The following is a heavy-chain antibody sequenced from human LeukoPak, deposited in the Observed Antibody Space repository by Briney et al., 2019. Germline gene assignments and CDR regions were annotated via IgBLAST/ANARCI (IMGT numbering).Heavy chain of an antibody. Sequence: ASVKVSCKASGYTFTSYYMHWVRQAPGQGLEWMGLINPSGGSTSYAQKFQGRVTMTRDTSTSTVYMELSSLRSEDTAVYYCARSAYYDFWSGYGYFDLWGRGTLVTVSS. V-gene: IGHV1-46*01. CDR1: GYTFTSYY. CDR2: INPSGGST. J-gene: IGHJ2*01. D-gene: IGHD3-3*01. CDR3: ARSAYYDFWSGYGYFDL.